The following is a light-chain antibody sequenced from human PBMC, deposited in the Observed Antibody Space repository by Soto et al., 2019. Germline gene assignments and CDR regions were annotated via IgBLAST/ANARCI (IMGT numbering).Light chain of an antibody. Sequence: EIGMTLSLATVSVSKEETAPLSCRASQSVSSYLAWYQQKPGQAPRLLIYDASNRATGIPARFSGSGSGTDFTLTISSLEPEDFAVYYCQQRSNLPLIPFCHVARLAIK. CDR2: DAS. V-gene: IGKV3-11*01. CDR3: QQRSNLPLIP. CDR1: QSVSSY. J-gene: IGKJ5*01.